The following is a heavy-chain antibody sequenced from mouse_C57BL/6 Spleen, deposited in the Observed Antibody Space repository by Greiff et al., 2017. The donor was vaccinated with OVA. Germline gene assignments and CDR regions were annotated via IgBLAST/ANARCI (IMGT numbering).Heavy chain of an antibody. CDR2: IYPGDGDT. Sequence: QVQLQQSGAELVKPGASVKISCKASGYAFSSYWMNWVKQRPGKGLEWIGQIYPGDGDTNYNGKFKGKATLTADKSSSTAYMQLSSLTSEDSAVYFCARGTLYYGYDWFAYWGQGTLVTVSA. J-gene: IGHJ3*01. V-gene: IGHV1-80*01. D-gene: IGHD2-2*01. CDR3: ARGTLYYGYDWFAY. CDR1: GYAFSSYW.